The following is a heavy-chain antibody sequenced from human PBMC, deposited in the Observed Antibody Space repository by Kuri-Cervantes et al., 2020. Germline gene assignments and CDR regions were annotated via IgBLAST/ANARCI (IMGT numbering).Heavy chain of an antibody. CDR3: ARDGSLGMDV. CDR1: GGSFSGYY. V-gene: IGHV4-31*11. Sequence: LRLSCAVYGGSFSGYYWSWIRQHPGKGLEWIGYIYYSGSTYYNPSLKSRVTISVDTSKNQFSLELSSVTAADTAVYYCARDGSLGMDVWGQGTTVTVSS. J-gene: IGHJ6*02. D-gene: IGHD1-26*01. CDR2: IYYSGST.